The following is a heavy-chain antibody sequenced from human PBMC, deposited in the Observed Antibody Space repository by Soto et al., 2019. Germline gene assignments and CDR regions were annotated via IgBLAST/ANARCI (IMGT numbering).Heavy chain of an antibody. V-gene: IGHV1-18*01. CDR3: ASNGAGYSYGYAY. CDR2: ISAYNGNT. Sequence: QVQLVQSGAEVKKPGASVKVSCKASGYTFTSYGISWVRQAPGQGLEWMGWISAYNGNTNYAQKFQGRVTMTRDTSISTAYMELSRLRSDDTAVYYCASNGAGYSYGYAYWGQGTLVTVSS. CDR1: GYTFTSYG. J-gene: IGHJ4*02. D-gene: IGHD5-18*01.